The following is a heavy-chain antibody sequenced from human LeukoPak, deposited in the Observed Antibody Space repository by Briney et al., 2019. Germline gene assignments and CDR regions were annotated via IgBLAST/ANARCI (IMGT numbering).Heavy chain of an antibody. CDR1: GGSISSGGHS. D-gene: IGHD3-10*01. J-gene: IGHJ6*02. V-gene: IGHV4-30-2*01. CDR3: ARDRYYGSGLDVDV. Sequence: SETLSLTCAVSGGSISSGGHSWSWIRQPPGKGLEWIGYIYHSGSTYYNPSLRSRVTISVDRSKNQSSLKLSSVTAADTAVYYCARDRYYGSGLDVDVWGQGTTVTVSS. CDR2: IYHSGST.